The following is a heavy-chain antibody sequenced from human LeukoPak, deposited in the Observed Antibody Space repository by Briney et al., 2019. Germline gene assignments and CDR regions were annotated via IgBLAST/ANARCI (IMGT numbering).Heavy chain of an antibody. D-gene: IGHD6-6*01. CDR1: GFTFDDYA. CDR2: ISWNSGSI. Sequence: GRSLRLPCAASGFTFDDYAMHWVRQAPGKGLEWVSGISWNSGSIGYADSVKGRFTISRDNAKNPLYLQMNSLRGEDTALYYCAKDRGYSSWSGFDYWGQGTLVTVSS. V-gene: IGHV3-9*01. J-gene: IGHJ4*02. CDR3: AKDRGYSSWSGFDY.